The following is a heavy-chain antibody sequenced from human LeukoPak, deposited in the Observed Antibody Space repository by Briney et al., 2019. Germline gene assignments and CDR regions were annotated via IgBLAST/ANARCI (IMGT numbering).Heavy chain of an antibody. V-gene: IGHV3-30*03. J-gene: IGHJ4*02. D-gene: IGHD5-18*01. Sequence: PGGSLRLSCAASGFTFSRYGMHWVRQAPGKGLEWVAVISSDGSNTEYADSVKGRFTISRDNSKNSLYLQMNSLTPEDTALYYCARTPARGYSFSLGHVDYWGQGSLVTVSS. CDR3: ARTPARGYSFSLGHVDY. CDR1: GFTFSRYG. CDR2: ISSDGSNT.